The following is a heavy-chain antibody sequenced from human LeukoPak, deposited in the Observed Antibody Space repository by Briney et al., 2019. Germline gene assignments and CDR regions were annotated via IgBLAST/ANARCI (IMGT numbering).Heavy chain of an antibody. CDR1: GYTFTGYY. CDR2: INPNSGGT. J-gene: IGHJ4*02. Sequence: ASVKVSCKASGYTFTGYYMHWVRQAPGQGLEWMGWINPNSGGTNYAQKFQGRVTMTRDTSNSTAYMELSRLRSDDTAVYYCARDPGIAARQFDYWGQGTLVTVSS. V-gene: IGHV1-2*02. D-gene: IGHD6-6*01. CDR3: ARDPGIAARQFDY.